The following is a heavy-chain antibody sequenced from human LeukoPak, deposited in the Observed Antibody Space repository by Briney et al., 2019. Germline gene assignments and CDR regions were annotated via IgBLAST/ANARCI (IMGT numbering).Heavy chain of an antibody. CDR2: IIPILGIA. Sequence: AASVKVSCKASGGTFSSYTISWVRQAPGQGLEWMGRIIPILGIANYAQKFQGIVTITADKSTSTAYMELSSLRSEDTAVYYCARDGYYYDSSGYDYWGQGTLVTVSS. CDR1: GGTFSSYT. J-gene: IGHJ4*02. V-gene: IGHV1-69*04. D-gene: IGHD3-22*01. CDR3: ARDGYYYDSSGYDY.